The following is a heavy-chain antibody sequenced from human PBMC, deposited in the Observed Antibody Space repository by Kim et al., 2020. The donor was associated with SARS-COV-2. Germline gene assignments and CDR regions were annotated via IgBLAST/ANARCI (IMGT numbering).Heavy chain of an antibody. Sequence: GGSLRLSCAASGFTFSSYAMSWVRQAPGKGLEWVSAISGSGGSTYYADSVKGRFTISRDNSKNTLYLQMNSLRAEDTAVYYCAKGGYSGYDFYSNFDYWGQGTLVTVSS. D-gene: IGHD5-12*01. CDR3: AKGGYSGYDFYSNFDY. V-gene: IGHV3-23*01. CDR2: ISGSGGST. J-gene: IGHJ4*02. CDR1: GFTFSSYA.